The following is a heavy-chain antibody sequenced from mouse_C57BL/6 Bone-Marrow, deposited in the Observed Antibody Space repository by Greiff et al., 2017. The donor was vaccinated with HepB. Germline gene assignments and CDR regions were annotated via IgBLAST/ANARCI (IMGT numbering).Heavy chain of an antibody. CDR1: GYTFTSYW. Sequence: QVQLQQPGAELVMPGASVKLSCKASGYTFTSYWMHWVKQRPGQGLEWIGEIDPSDSYTNYNQKFKGKSTLTVDKSSSTAYMQLSSLSSGDSAVYYCARPTGSGAMDYWGQGTSVTVSS. V-gene: IGHV1-69*01. CDR2: IDPSDSYT. CDR3: ARPTGSGAMDY. J-gene: IGHJ4*01. D-gene: IGHD4-1*01.